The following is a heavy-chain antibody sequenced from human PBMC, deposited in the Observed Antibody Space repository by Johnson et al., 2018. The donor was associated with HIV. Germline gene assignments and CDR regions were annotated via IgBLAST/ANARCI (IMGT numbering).Heavy chain of an antibody. J-gene: IGHJ2*01. Sequence: QVQLVESGGGVVQPGRSLRLSCAASSFSFRSFAIHWVRQAPGKGLEWVAGVSQDGSKQYYADSAKGRFTISRDNSNDTLWLQMNSLTTDDTAVYYCARARLLGYWYFDLWGRGTLVTVSP. CDR3: ARARLLGYWYFDL. V-gene: IGHV3-30*03. CDR1: SFSFRSFA. CDR2: VSQDGSKQ. D-gene: IGHD1-26*01.